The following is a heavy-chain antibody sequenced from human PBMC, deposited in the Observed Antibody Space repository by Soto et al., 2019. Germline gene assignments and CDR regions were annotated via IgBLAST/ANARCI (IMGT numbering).Heavy chain of an antibody. CDR1: GVSISDTSYY. CDR3: ARQGSY. V-gene: IGHV4-39*01. CDR2: IYFNGNT. Sequence: QLQLQESGPGLVKPSETLSLTCTVSGVSISDTSYYWGWIRQPPGKGLEWIGTIYFNGNTFYNPSLKSRLTISVDKSSNHCSLRLTSVTAADTAVYYCARQGSYWGQGTLVAVSS. J-gene: IGHJ4*02.